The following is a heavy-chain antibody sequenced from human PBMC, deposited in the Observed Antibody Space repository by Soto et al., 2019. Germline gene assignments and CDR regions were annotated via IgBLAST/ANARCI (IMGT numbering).Heavy chain of an antibody. J-gene: IGHJ5*02. CDR1: GGTFSSYA. V-gene: IGHV1-69*13. D-gene: IGHD2-2*01. CDR2: IIPIFGTA. Sequence: SVKVSCKATGGTFSSYAISWVRQAPGQVLEWMGVIIPIFGTASYAQKFQGRVTITADEHTRTAYMELRSLRFEDTDVYYCARALYGSSTRCYNWFDHWGQGTLVTVSS. CDR3: ARALYGSSTRCYNWFDH.